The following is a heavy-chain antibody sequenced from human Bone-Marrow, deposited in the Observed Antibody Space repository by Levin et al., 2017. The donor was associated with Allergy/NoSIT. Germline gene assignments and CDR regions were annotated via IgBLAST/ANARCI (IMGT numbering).Heavy chain of an antibody. CDR3: ARDFWPGEVPEGYFDL. D-gene: IGHD3-16*01. CDR1: GFTFSAYG. Sequence: GESLKISCTASGFTFSAYGMHWVRQAPGKGLEWVSIIWYDGSNKYYADSVKGRFTISRDNSKNTLYLQMSGLRAEDTSIYYCARDFWPGEVPEGYFDLWGRGTLVTVSS. J-gene: IGHJ2*01. CDR2: IWYDGSNK. V-gene: IGHV3-33*01.